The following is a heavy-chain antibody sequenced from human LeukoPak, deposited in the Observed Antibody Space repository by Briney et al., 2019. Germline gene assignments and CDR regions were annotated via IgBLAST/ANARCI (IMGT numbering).Heavy chain of an antibody. Sequence: SGGSLRLSCAASGFTVSSNYMSWVRQAPGKGLEWVSVIYSGGSTYYADSVKGRFTISRDNSKNTLYLQMNSLRAEDTAVYYCARVGGRGLLYYYYMDVWGKGTTVTVSS. CDR3: ARVGGRGLLYYYYMDV. V-gene: IGHV3-53*01. D-gene: IGHD1-26*01. CDR1: GFTVSSNY. J-gene: IGHJ6*03. CDR2: IYSGGST.